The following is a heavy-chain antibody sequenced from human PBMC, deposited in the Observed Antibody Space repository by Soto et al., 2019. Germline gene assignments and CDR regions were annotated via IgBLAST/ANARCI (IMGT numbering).Heavy chain of an antibody. Sequence: QVQLQQWGAGLLKPSETLSLTCAVYGGSFSGYYWSWIRQPPGKGLEWIGEINHSGSTNYNPSLKSRVTISVDTSKNQFSLKLSSVTAADTAVYYCARSGSGSSIHFLHWGQGTLVTVSS. D-gene: IGHD3-10*01. CDR2: INHSGST. J-gene: IGHJ1*01. CDR1: GGSFSGYY. CDR3: ARSGSGSSIHFLH. V-gene: IGHV4-34*01.